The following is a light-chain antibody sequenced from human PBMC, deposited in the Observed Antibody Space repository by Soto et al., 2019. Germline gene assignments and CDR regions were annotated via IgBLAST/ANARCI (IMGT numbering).Light chain of an antibody. CDR3: QQSSSMSWT. V-gene: IGKV1-39*01. Sequence: DIQMTQSPPSLSASVGDRITISCRAGQTINNHLNWYQHKPGKAPKLLIYETSELHSGVPSRFSGSGSGTDFTLTINSLQPEDFATYYCQQSSSMSWTFGQGTKVEIK. J-gene: IGKJ1*01. CDR2: ETS. CDR1: QTINNH.